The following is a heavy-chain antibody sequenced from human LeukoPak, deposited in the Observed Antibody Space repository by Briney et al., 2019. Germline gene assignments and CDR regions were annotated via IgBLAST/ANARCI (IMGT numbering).Heavy chain of an antibody. CDR2: INHSGST. V-gene: IGHV4-34*01. J-gene: IGHJ5*02. D-gene: IGHD6-13*01. CDR1: GGSFSGYY. CDR3: ARESRRRWFDP. Sequence: PSETLSLTCAVYGGSFSGYYWSWIRQPPGKGLEWIGEINHSGSTNYNLSLKSRVTISVDTSKNQFSLKLSSVTAADTAVYYCARESRRRWFDPWGQGTLVTVSS.